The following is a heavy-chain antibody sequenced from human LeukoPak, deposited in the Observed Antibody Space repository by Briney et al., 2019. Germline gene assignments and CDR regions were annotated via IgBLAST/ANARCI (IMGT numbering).Heavy chain of an antibody. CDR2: IYSGGST. D-gene: IGHD6-13*01. Sequence: GGSLRLSCAASGFTVSSNYMSWARQAPGKGLEWVSVIYSGGSTYYADSVKGRFTISRDNSKNTLYLQMNSLRAEDTAVYYCAREAGIAAAGKYYYGMDVWGKGTTVTVSS. CDR1: GFTVSSNY. J-gene: IGHJ6*04. CDR3: AREAGIAAAGKYYYGMDV. V-gene: IGHV3-53*01.